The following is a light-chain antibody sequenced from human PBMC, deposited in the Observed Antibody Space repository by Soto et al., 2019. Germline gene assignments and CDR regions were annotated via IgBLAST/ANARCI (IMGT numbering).Light chain of an antibody. CDR3: QQHNNWPPT. V-gene: IGKV3-15*01. CDR2: GAS. Sequence: EIVMTQSPATLSVSPGERVTLSCRASQSISINLAWYQRKPGQSPRLLFSGASTRATGVPVRFSGSGSGTEFTLSISSLQSGDFAVYYCQQHNNWPPTFGQGTKVEIK. CDR1: QSISIN. J-gene: IGKJ1*01.